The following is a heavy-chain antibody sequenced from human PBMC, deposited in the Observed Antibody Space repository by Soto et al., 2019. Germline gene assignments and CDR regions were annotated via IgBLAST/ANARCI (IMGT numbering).Heavy chain of an antibody. Sequence: QVQLQESGPGLVKPSETLSLTCTVSGDSISSLYWSWIRQPPGKGLEWIGYIYYSGSINYNPSPKSRVTISVDPSKNQFSLRLSSVTATYTAVYYRAKSLWDTSGWKTDYWGQGTLVTVSS. CDR2: IYYSGSI. J-gene: IGHJ4*02. CDR1: GDSISSLY. V-gene: IGHV4-59*01. D-gene: IGHD6-19*01. CDR3: AKSLWDTSGWKTDY.